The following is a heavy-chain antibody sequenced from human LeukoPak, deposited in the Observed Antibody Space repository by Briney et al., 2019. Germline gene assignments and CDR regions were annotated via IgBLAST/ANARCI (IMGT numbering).Heavy chain of an antibody. CDR3: ARGRPSDFWSGYYRNGTHYYYYGMDV. D-gene: IGHD3-3*01. V-gene: IGHV4-34*01. Sequence: PETLSLTCAVYGGSFSGYYWSWIRQPPGKGLEWIGEINNSGSTNYNPSLKSRVTISVDTSKNQFSLNLTSVTAADMAVYYCARGRPSDFWSGYYRNGTHYYYYGMDVWGQGTTVTVS. CDR1: GGSFSGYY. J-gene: IGHJ6*02. CDR2: INNSGST.